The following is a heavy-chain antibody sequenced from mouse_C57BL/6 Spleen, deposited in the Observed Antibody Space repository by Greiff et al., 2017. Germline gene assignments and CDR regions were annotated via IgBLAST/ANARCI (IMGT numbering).Heavy chain of an antibody. Sequence: VKLQESGPELVKPGASVKISCKASGFAISSSWMNWVKQRPGKGLEWIGRIYPGDGDTKYTGKFKGKATLTADKSSRTAYMQLSSLTSEDSAVYFCARGHYGWFAYWGQGTLVTVSA. CDR2: IYPGDGDT. J-gene: IGHJ3*01. V-gene: IGHV1-82*01. D-gene: IGHD1-2*01. CDR1: GFAISSSW. CDR3: ARGHYGWFAY.